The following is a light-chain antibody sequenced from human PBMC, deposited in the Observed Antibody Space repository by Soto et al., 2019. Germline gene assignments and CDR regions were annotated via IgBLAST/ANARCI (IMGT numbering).Light chain of an antibody. Sequence: QSALTQPASVSGSPGQSITISCTGTSSDVGSHNLVSWYQQHPGKAPKFMIYEVNKRPSGVSNRFSGSKSGNTASLTISGLQAEDEADYYCCSHVGSSTGTLVFGGGTKLTVL. V-gene: IGLV2-23*02. J-gene: IGLJ2*01. CDR2: EVN. CDR1: SSDVGSHNL. CDR3: CSHVGSSTGTLV.